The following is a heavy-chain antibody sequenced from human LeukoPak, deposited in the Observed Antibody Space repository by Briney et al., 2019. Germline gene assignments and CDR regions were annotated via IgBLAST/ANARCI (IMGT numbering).Heavy chain of an antibody. CDR1: GGTFSSYA. Sequence: SVKVSCKASGGTFSSYAIGWVRQAPGQGLEWMGRIIPILGIANYAQKFQGRVTITVDKSTSTAYMELSSLRSEDTAVYYCARDPGNYGSGSYRTKNWFDPWGQGTLVTVSS. J-gene: IGHJ5*02. CDR2: IIPILGIA. D-gene: IGHD3-10*01. CDR3: ARDPGNYGSGSYRTKNWFDP. V-gene: IGHV1-69*04.